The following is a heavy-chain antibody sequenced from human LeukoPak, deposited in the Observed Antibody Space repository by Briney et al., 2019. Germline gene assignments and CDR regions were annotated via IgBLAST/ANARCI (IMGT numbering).Heavy chain of an antibody. CDR3: ARGSSWFYFDY. D-gene: IGHD6-13*01. J-gene: IGHJ4*02. CDR1: GYTFTGYY. CDR2: INSDSGAT. V-gene: IGHV1-2*02. Sequence: ASVKVSCKSSGYTFTGYYIHWVRQALGQGLEWTGWINSDSGATHYAQTFQGRVTMTRDTSISTAYMELSRLRSDDTAVYYRARGSSWFYFDYWGQGPLVTVSS.